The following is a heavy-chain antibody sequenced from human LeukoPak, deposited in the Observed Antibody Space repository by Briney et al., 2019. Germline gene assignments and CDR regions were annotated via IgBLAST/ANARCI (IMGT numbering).Heavy chain of an antibody. CDR2: IIPILGIL. CDR3: ARGAGSHYDY. Sequence: SVKVSCRASGGTFSSYAINWVRQAPGQGLEWMGRIIPILGILNYAQKFQGRVTITADKSTNTAYMELSSLRSEDTAVYYCARGAGSHYDYWGQGTLVTVSS. V-gene: IGHV1-69*04. CDR1: GGTFSSYA. J-gene: IGHJ4*02. D-gene: IGHD1-26*01.